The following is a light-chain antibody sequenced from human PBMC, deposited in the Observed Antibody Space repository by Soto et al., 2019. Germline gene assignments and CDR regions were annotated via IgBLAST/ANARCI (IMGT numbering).Light chain of an antibody. CDR1: SSDVGGFDF. Sequence: QSALTQPASVSGSPGQSITISCTGTSSDVGGFDFVSWFQRRPGKAPRLIIYEVTNRPSGISDRFSGSKSGNTASLTISGLQAADEADYFCSSYITTTTLYVFGSGTKLTVL. J-gene: IGLJ1*01. CDR2: EVT. V-gene: IGLV2-14*01. CDR3: SSYITTTTLYV.